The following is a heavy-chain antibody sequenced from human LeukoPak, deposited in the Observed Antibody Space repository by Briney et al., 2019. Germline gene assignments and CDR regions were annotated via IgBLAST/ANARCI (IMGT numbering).Heavy chain of an antibody. D-gene: IGHD6-13*01. CDR1: GGSISSYY. J-gene: IGHJ6*02. CDR3: ATIHNIAAAGPPNRTGPYYYYGMDV. V-gene: IGHV4-59*01. Sequence: SETLSLTCTVSGGSISSYYWSWIRQPPGKGLEWIGYIYYSGSTNYNPSLKSRVTISVDTSKNQFSLKLSSVTAADTAVYYCATIHNIAAAGPPNRTGPYYYYGMDVWGQGTTVTVSS. CDR2: IYYSGST.